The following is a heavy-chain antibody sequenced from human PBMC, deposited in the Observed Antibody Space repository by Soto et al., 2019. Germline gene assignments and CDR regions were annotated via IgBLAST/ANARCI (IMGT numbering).Heavy chain of an antibody. Sequence: GESLKISCKGSGYSFTSYWIGWVRQMPGKGLEWMGIIYPGDSDTRYSPSFQGQVTISADKSISTAYLQWSSLKASDTAMYYCASSGSSPFSYYYGMAVWGQGTTVTVSS. D-gene: IGHD1-26*01. J-gene: IGHJ6*02. V-gene: IGHV5-51*01. CDR3: ASSGSSPFSYYYGMAV. CDR1: GYSFTSYW. CDR2: IYPGDSDT.